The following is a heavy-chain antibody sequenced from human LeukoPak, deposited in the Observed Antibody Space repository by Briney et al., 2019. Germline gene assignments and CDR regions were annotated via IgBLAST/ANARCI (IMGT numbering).Heavy chain of an antibody. J-gene: IGHJ5*02. CDR1: GGSVSSSHY. CDR2: IYYGGST. CDR3: ARSYGSGSYEWFDP. V-gene: IGHV4-39*07. Sequence: PSETLSLTCTVSGGSVSSSHYWGWIRQPPGKGLEWIGSIYYGGSTYYNASLRSRVTTSVDTSKNQFSLKLSFVTAADTAVYYCARSYGSGSYEWFDPWGQGTLVTVSS. D-gene: IGHD3-10*01.